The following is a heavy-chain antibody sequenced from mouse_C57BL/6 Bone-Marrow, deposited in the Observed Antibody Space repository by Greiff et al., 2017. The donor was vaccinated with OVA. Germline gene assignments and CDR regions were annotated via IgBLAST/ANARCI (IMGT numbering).Heavy chain of an antibody. CDR2: IDPSDSYT. Sequence: QVQLQQSGAELVMPGASVKLSCKASGYTFTSYWMHWVKQRPGQGLEWIGEIDPSDSYTNYNQKFKGKSTLTVDKSSSTAYMQLSSLTSEDSAVYYCASLFITTVVGRGDYWGQGTTLTVSS. J-gene: IGHJ2*01. D-gene: IGHD1-1*01. CDR3: ASLFITTVVGRGDY. V-gene: IGHV1-69*01. CDR1: GYTFTSYW.